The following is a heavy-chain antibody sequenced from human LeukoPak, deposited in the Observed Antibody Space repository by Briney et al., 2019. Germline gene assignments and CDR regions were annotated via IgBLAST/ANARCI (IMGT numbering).Heavy chain of an antibody. CDR1: GYTFTSYG. CDR2: ISAYNGNT. D-gene: IGHD2-2*01. J-gene: IGHJ4*02. Sequence: ASVKVSCKASGYTFTSYGISWVRQAPGQGLEWMGWISAYNGNTDYAQKLQGRVTMTTDTSTSTAYMELRSLRFDDTAVYYRAICSSTRCRRSFDYWGQGTLVTVSS. V-gene: IGHV1-18*01. CDR3: AICSSTRCRRSFDY.